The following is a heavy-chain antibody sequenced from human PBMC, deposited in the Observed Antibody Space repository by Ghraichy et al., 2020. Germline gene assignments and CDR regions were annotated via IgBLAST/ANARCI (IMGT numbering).Heavy chain of an antibody. V-gene: IGHV6-1*01. Sequence: SQTLSLTCAISGDSVSSNSGAWNWIRQSPSRGLEWLGRTYYRSKWYNDYALSVTSRITINPDTSKNQFSLQLNSVTLEDTAVYYCARDSSVGDGRNPCFDFWGQGTLVTVSS. J-gene: IGHJ4*02. CDR1: GDSVSSNSGA. D-gene: IGHD5-24*01. CDR3: ARDSSVGDGRNPCFDF. CDR2: TYYRSKWYN.